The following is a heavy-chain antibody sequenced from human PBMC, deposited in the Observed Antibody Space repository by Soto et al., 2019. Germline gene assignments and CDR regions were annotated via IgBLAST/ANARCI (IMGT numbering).Heavy chain of an antibody. CDR1: GCSTSSNNW. CDR2: IFHSGST. Sequence: QVQLQESGPGLVKPSGTLSLTCAVSGCSTSSNNWWSWVRQPPGKGLGWIGEIFHSGSTHYSPSLKSRVTISVDKSKNHFSLNLTSVTAADTAVYYCARVYSGSYSDSWGQGTLVTVSS. D-gene: IGHD1-26*01. CDR3: ARVYSGSYSDS. V-gene: IGHV4-4*02. J-gene: IGHJ4*02.